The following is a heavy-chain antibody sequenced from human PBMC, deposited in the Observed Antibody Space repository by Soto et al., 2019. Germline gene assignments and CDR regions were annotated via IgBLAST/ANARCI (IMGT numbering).Heavy chain of an antibody. Sequence: PGGSLRLSCAASGFTFTRYSMNWVRQAPGKGLEWIAYISYDSDTIQYADSVKGRFIISRDNARNSVYLQMNSLRAEDTAVYYCARVRPGNYRDYWGQGTLVTVSS. CDR2: ISYDSDTI. CDR1: GFTFTRYS. CDR3: ARVRPGNYRDY. D-gene: IGHD3-10*01. J-gene: IGHJ4*02. V-gene: IGHV3-48*04.